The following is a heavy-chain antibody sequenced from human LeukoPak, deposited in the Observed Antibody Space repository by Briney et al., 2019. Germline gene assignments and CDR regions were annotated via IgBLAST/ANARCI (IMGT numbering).Heavy chain of an antibody. V-gene: IGHV4-39*07. CDR2: IYYSGST. J-gene: IGHJ5*02. D-gene: IGHD1-26*01. CDR1: IGSISSTNYY. CDR3: AKEVVGP. Sequence: SETLSLTCTVSIGSISSTNYYWGWIRQPPGKGLEWIGSIYYSGSTYYNPSLKSRITMSVDTSKDQLSLKLTSVTAADTAVYYCAKEVVGPWGQGTLVTVSS.